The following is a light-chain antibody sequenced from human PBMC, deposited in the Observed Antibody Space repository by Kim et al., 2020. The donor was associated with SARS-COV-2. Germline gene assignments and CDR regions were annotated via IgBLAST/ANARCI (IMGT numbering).Light chain of an antibody. CDR1: KLGDKY. Sequence: SYELTQPPSVSVSPGQTASITCSGDKLGDKYACWYQQKPGRSPVLVIYQDSKRPSGIPERFSGSNSGNTATLTISGTQAMDEADYFCQAWDRGTVV. J-gene: IGLJ2*01. CDR3: QAWDRGTVV. CDR2: QDS. V-gene: IGLV3-1*01.